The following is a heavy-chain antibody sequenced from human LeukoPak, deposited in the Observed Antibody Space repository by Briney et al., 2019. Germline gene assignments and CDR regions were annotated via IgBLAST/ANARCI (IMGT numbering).Heavy chain of an antibody. D-gene: IGHD4-17*01. CDR3: AKDHPTVTSYYYYYGMDV. V-gene: IGHV3-11*01. Sequence: PGGSLRLSCAASGFTFSDYYMSWIRQAPGKGLEWVSYISSSGSTIYYADSVKGRFTLSRDNAKNSLFLQMNSLRAEDTAVYYCAKDHPTVTSYYYYYGMDVWGQGTTVTVSS. CDR1: GFTFSDYY. CDR2: ISSSGSTI. J-gene: IGHJ6*02.